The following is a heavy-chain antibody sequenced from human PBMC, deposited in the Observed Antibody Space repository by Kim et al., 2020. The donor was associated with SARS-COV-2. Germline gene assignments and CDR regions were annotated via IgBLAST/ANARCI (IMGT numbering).Heavy chain of an antibody. CDR1: GFTFRNYA. J-gene: IGHJ6*04. CDR2: ILYDGSNK. V-gene: IGHV3-30*04. Sequence: GGSLRLSCASSGFTFRNYALHWVRQAPGKGLEWVAVILYDGSNKYYADPGKGRFNISRDNSKDTLYLHMNSLRIDDEAFNYCARVLAQWLASRYFYGMEVWVRETGVPVST. CDR3: ARVLAQWLASRYFYGMEV. D-gene: IGHD6-19*01.